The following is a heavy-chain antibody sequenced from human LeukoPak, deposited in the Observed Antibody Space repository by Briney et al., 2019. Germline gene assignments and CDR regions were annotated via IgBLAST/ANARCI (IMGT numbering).Heavy chain of an antibody. V-gene: IGHV4-4*07. CDR3: AREESPTTSPYPSYYYYMDV. D-gene: IGHD4-11*01. CDR1: SVSISSYY. Sequence: SSETLSLTCTGSSVSISSYYWIWIRKPAGKELVWIGRIYTSGSTNYNTSLKGRITMSVDTSKKQFSLMLSSVTAADTAVYYCAREESPTTSPYPSYYYYMDVWGKGTTVTVSS. CDR2: IYTSGST. J-gene: IGHJ6*03.